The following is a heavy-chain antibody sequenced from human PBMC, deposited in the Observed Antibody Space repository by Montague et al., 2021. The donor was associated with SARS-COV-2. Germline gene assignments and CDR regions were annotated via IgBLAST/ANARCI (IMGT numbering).Heavy chain of an antibody. Sequence: SLRLSCAASGFTFSNYWMNWARQAPGKGLEWVASIKPDGSGQNYVDSVKGRFTISRDDAKKSLYLQMNSLRVDDTAVYYCASSLFSSGSFWDQGTLVTVSS. CDR2: IKPDGSGQ. D-gene: IGHD3-10*01. CDR3: ASSLFSSGSF. CDR1: GFTFSNYW. V-gene: IGHV3-7*01. J-gene: IGHJ4*02.